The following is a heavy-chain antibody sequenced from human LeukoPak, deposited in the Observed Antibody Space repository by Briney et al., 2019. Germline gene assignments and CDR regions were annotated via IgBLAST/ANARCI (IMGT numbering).Heavy chain of an antibody. CDR1: GFTVSSNY. D-gene: IGHD6-13*01. CDR3: ARDRPGSRTFDY. Sequence: PGGSLRLSCAASGFTVSSNYMSWVRQAPGKGLEWVSVIYSGGSTYYADSVKGRFTISRDNSKNTLYPQMNSLRAEDTAVYYCARDRPGSRTFDYWGQGTLVTVSS. J-gene: IGHJ4*02. V-gene: IGHV3-53*01. CDR2: IYSGGST.